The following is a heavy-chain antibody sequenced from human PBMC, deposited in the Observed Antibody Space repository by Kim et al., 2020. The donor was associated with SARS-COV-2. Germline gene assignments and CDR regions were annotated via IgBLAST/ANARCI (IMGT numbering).Heavy chain of an antibody. V-gene: IGHV3-11*01. CDR3: ARDPGYSGYDSNWFDP. Sequence: DSVKGRFTISRDNAKNSLYLQMNRLRAEDTAVYYCARDPGYSGYDSNWFDPWGQGTLVTVSS. J-gene: IGHJ5*02. D-gene: IGHD5-12*01.